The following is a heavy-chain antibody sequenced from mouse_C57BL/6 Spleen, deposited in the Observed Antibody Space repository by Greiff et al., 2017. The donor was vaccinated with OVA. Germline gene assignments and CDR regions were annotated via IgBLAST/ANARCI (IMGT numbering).Heavy chain of an antibody. Sequence: VQLQQSGTELVKPGASVKLSCKASGYTFTSYWMHWVKQRPGRGLEWIGNINPSNGGTNYNEKFKSKATLTVDKSSSTAYMQLSSLTSEDSAVYYCAKYYGSSYDYFDVWGTGTTVTVSS. D-gene: IGHD1-1*01. V-gene: IGHV1-53*01. J-gene: IGHJ1*03. CDR3: AKYYGSSYDYFDV. CDR1: GYTFTSYW. CDR2: INPSNGGT.